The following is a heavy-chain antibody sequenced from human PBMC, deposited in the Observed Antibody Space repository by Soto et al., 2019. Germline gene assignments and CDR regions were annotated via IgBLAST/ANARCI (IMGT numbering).Heavy chain of an antibody. CDR3: ASCCCCDDYCYYMDV. J-gene: IGHJ6*03. Sequence: GASGMVSCKASGNTFTSYDINLGRQATGQGLEWMGWMNPNSGNTGYAQKFQGRVTMTRNTSISTAYMELSSLRSEDTAVYYCASCCCCDDYCYYMDVCGKGTTVIGSS. CDR1: GNTFTSYD. V-gene: IGHV1-8*01. CDR2: MNPNSGNT.